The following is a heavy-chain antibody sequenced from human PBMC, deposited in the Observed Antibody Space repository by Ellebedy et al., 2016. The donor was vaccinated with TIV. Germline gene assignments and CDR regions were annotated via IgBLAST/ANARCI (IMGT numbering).Heavy chain of an antibody. Sequence: AASVKVSCKVSGYTLTELSMHWVRQAPGQGLEWMGVIDPSGGTTFFAQNFQGRVTMTGDTSTNTTYMELSGLRYVDTALYYCARAPLDDFEIDYWGQGTLVTVSS. D-gene: IGHD2-21*02. J-gene: IGHJ4*02. CDR2: IDPSGGTT. CDR1: GYTLTELS. V-gene: IGHV1-24*01. CDR3: ARAPLDDFEIDY.